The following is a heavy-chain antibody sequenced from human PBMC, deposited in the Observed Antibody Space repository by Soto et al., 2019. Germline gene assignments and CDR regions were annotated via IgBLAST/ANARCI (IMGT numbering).Heavy chain of an antibody. V-gene: IGHV1-18*01. CDR2: ISAHNGNT. CDR3: ARGRYGDY. J-gene: IGHJ4*01. D-gene: IGHD1-1*01. Sequence: QVHLVQSGAEVKKPGASVKVSCKGSGYAFTTYGITWVRQAPGQGLEWMGWISAHNGNTNYAQKLQRRVTVTRDTSTSTAYMELRSLRSDDTAVYYCARGRYGDYWGHGALVTVSS. CDR1: GYAFTTYG.